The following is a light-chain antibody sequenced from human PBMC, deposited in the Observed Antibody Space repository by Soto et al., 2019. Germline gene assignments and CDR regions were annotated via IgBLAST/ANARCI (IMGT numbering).Light chain of an antibody. Sequence: AIQLTQSPSSLSASVGDRVTITCRASQAISSALAWYQQKPGKAPKLLIYDASSLESGVPSSFSGCGSGTDFTLTISSLQHEDFATYYCQQFNSYPRTFGGGTKVEIK. CDR2: DAS. J-gene: IGKJ4*01. CDR3: QQFNSYPRT. CDR1: QAISSA. V-gene: IGKV1-13*02.